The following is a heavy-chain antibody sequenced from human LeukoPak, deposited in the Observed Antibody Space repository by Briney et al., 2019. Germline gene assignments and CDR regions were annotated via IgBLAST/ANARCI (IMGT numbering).Heavy chain of an antibody. V-gene: IGHV4-34*01. J-gene: IGHJ4*02. CDR3: ATSSIAAAGTKWDY. D-gene: IGHD6-13*01. Sequence: SETLSLTCAVYGGSFSGYYWSWIRQPPGKGLEWIGEINHSGSTNYNPSLKSRVTISVDTSKNQFSLKLSSVTAADTAVYYCATSSIAAAGTKWDYWGQGTLVTVSS. CDR1: GGSFSGYY. CDR2: INHSGST.